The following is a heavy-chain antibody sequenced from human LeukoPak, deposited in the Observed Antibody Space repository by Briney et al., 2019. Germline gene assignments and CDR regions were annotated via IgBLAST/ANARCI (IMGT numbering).Heavy chain of an antibody. CDR1: GHSINSDYY. D-gene: IGHD3-16*01. CDR3: ARGLTSNFDY. CDR2: IYYSGST. J-gene: IGHJ4*02. V-gene: IGHV4-61*01. Sequence: SETLSLTCSVSGHSINSDYYWGWFRQPPGKGLEWIGYIYYSGSTNYNPSLKSRVTISVDTSKNQFSLKLSSVTAADTAVYYCARGLTSNFDYWGQGTLVTVSS.